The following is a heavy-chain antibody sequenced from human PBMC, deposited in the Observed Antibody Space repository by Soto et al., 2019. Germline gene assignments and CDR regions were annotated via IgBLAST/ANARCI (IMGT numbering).Heavy chain of an antibody. V-gene: IGHV3-7*03. D-gene: IGHD6-13*01. J-gene: IGHJ3*01. Sequence: SLCCAAAGLTCGDYWRSWVRKAPGMGLEWVANIKSDGSDKYYVDSVKGRFTISRDNTKNSLSLQMNSLRAEDTAVYYCARDRYSSSLFDFLGQGTMVTVSS. CDR2: IKSDGSDK. CDR1: GLTCGDYW. CDR3: ARDRYSSSLFDF.